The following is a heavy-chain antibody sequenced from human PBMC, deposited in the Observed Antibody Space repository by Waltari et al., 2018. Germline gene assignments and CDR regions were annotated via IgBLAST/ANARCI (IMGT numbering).Heavy chain of an antibody. CDR1: GFSLSHYG. Sequence: QLQLVESGGGVVQPGKSLRLSCAASGFSLSHYGMHWVRQAPGRGLGWVALLWFEGGDEYYADSGRGRFTISRDNSKNLLYLHMDSLRVDDTAVYYCAKDAFGNTYMDHWGQGTLVTVSS. V-gene: IGHV3-30*18. CDR3: AKDAFGNTYMDH. CDR2: LWFEGGDE. J-gene: IGHJ4*02. D-gene: IGHD3-16*01.